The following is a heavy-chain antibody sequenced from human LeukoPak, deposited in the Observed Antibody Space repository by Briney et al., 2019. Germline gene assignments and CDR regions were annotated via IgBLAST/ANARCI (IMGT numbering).Heavy chain of an antibody. CDR2: IIPIFGTA. CDR1: GGTFSSYA. CDR3: ARDHLTYSGSCLDY. D-gene: IGHD6-13*01. J-gene: IGHJ4*02. Sequence: ASVKVSCKASGGTFSSYAISWVRQAPGQGLEWMGGIIPIFGTANYAQKFQGRVTITADESTSTAYMELSSLRSEDTAVYYCARDHLTYSGSCLDYWGQGTLVTVSS. V-gene: IGHV1-69*13.